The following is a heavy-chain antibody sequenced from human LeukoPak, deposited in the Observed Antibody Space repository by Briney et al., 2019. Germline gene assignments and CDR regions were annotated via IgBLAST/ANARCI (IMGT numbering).Heavy chain of an antibody. CDR1: GGSFSGYY. D-gene: IGHD3-3*01. Sequence: SETLSLTCAVYGGSFSGYYWSWIRQPPGKGLEWIGEINHSGSTNYNPSLKSRVTISVDTSKNQFSLKLSSVTAADTAVYYCARATNDFWSGYYTRTRYYFEYWGQGTLVTVSP. J-gene: IGHJ4*02. V-gene: IGHV4-34*01. CDR3: ARATNDFWSGYYTRTRYYFEY. CDR2: INHSGST.